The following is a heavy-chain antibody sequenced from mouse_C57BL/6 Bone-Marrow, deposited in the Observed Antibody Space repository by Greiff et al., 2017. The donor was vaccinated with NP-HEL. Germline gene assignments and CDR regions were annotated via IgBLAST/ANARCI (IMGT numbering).Heavy chain of an antibody. CDR3: ARSHYGISHRGYFDV. CDR2: IRNKANGYTT. CDR1: GFTFTDYY. D-gene: IGHD1-1*01. Sequence: EVMLVESGGGLVQPGGSLSLSCAASGFTFTDYYMSWVRQPPGKALEWLGFIRNKANGYTTEYSASVKGRFTISRDTSQSILYLQMNALRAEDSATYYCARSHYGISHRGYFDVWGTGTTVTVSS. V-gene: IGHV7-3*01. J-gene: IGHJ1*03.